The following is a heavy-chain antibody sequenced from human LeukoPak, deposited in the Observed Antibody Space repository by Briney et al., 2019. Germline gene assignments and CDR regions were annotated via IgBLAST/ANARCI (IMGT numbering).Heavy chain of an antibody. D-gene: IGHD1-14*01. CDR2: IYPGDSDT. V-gene: IGHV5-51*01. J-gene: IGHJ6*03. CDR3: ARQSPEYYYYYYYMDV. Sequence: GESLKISCQGSGYSFTSYWIGWVRQLPGKGLEWMGIIYPGDSDTRYSPSFQGQVTISADKSISTAYLQWSSLNASDTAMYYCARQSPEYYYYYYYMDVWGKGTTVTVSS. CDR1: GYSFTSYW.